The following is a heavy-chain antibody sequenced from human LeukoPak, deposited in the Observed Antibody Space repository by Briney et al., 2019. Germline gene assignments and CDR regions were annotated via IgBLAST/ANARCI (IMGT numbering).Heavy chain of an antibody. Sequence: SETLSLTCTVSGGSISSYYWSWIRQPAGKGLEWIGRIYTSGSTNYNPSLKSRVTMSVDTSKNQFSLKLSSVTAADTAVYYCARGGSSSSWYWFDPWGQGTLVTVSS. CDR3: ARGGSSSSWYWFDP. J-gene: IGHJ5*02. CDR2: IYTSGST. CDR1: GGSISSYY. D-gene: IGHD6-13*01. V-gene: IGHV4-4*07.